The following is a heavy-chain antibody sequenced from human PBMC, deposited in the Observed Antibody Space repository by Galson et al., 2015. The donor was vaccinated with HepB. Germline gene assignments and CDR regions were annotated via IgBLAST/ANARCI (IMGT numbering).Heavy chain of an antibody. D-gene: IGHD6-19*01. V-gene: IGHV3-11*01. Sequence: SLRLSCAASGFTFTDHYMSWIRQAPGKGLEWASYISGSGSFINYADSVKGRFTMSRDNAKNSVYLQLNSLRVEDTAVYYCARERQFLRDFDSWGQGTLVTVSS. J-gene: IGHJ4*02. CDR2: ISGSGSFI. CDR1: GFTFTDHY. CDR3: ARERQFLRDFDS.